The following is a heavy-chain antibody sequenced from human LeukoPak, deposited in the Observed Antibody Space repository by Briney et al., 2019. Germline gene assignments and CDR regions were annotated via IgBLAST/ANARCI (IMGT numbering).Heavy chain of an antibody. CDR1: GFTFSTYA. J-gene: IGHJ4*02. CDR2: IGYDGVKT. V-gene: IGHV3-23*01. Sequence: PGGSLRLSCAASGFTFSTYAMSWVRQAPGKGLEWVSTIGYDGVKTYYADSVRGRFTISRDNSKNTLFLQMNRLGAEDPAVYCCGKTVTIDSWGQGTLVTVSS. D-gene: IGHD4-17*01. CDR3: GKTVTIDS.